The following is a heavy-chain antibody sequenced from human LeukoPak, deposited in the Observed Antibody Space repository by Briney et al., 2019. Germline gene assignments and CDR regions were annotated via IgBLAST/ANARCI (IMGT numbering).Heavy chain of an antibody. D-gene: IGHD3-22*01. CDR3: ASYFDSSGYYPNRLIN. CDR2: INPNSGGT. V-gene: IGHV1-2*02. Sequence: ASVKVSCKASGYTFTGYYMHWVRQAPVQGLEWMGWINPNSGGTNYAQKFQGRVTMTRDTSISTAYMELSRLRSDDTAVYYCASYFDSSGYYPNRLINWGQGTLVTVSS. J-gene: IGHJ4*02. CDR1: GYTFTGYY.